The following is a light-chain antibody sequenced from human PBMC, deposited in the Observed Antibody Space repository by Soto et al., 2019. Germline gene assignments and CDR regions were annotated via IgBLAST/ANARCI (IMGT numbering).Light chain of an antibody. CDR3: SSYAGSNNRV. J-gene: IGLJ1*01. Sequence: QSALTQPPSASGSPGQSVTIFCTGTSSDVGGYNYVSWYQQRPGKAPKLMIYEVSKRPSGVPDRFSGSKSGNTASLTVSGLQAEDEADYYCSSYAGSNNRVFGTGTKLTVL. CDR2: EVS. CDR1: SSDVGGYNY. V-gene: IGLV2-8*01.